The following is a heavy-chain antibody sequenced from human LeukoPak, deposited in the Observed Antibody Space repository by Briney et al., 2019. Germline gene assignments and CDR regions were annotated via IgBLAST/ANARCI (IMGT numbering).Heavy chain of an antibody. CDR2: ISGSGAST. Sequence: PGGSLRLSCAASGFTFDDYGMSWVRQAPGKGLEWVSGISGSGASTYYADSVKGRFTISRDNSKNTLYLQMNSLRAEDTAVYYCAKDREDYGDYGVLDFWGQGTLVTVSS. V-gene: IGHV3-23*01. J-gene: IGHJ4*02. D-gene: IGHD4-17*01. CDR1: GFTFDDYG. CDR3: AKDREDYGDYGVLDF.